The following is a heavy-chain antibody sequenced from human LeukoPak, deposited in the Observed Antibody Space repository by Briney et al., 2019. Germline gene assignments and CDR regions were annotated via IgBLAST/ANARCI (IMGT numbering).Heavy chain of an antibody. J-gene: IGHJ4*02. CDR2: IIPIFGTA. Sequence: SVKVSCKASGGTFSSYAISWVRQAPGQGLEWMGGIIPIFGTANYAQKFQGRVTITADESTSTAYMELSSLRSEDTAVYYCARAQYYYDSSGYYYLQFDYWGQGTLVTVPS. CDR1: GGTFSSYA. CDR3: ARAQYYYDSSGYYYLQFDY. D-gene: IGHD3-22*01. V-gene: IGHV1-69*13.